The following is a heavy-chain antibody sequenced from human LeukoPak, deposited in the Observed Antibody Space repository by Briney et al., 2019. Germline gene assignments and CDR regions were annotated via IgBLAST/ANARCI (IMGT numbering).Heavy chain of an antibody. CDR2: ISGSGGST. Sequence: GGSLRLSCAASGFTFYSDVMSWVRQAPGKGLEWASAISGSGGSTYYADSVKGRFTISRDNSKNTVYLQMNSLRAEDTAVYYCAKVAGSTSSLLNYWGQGTLVTVSS. D-gene: IGHD6-6*01. V-gene: IGHV3-23*01. CDR3: AKVAGSTSSLLNY. J-gene: IGHJ4*02. CDR1: GFTFYSDV.